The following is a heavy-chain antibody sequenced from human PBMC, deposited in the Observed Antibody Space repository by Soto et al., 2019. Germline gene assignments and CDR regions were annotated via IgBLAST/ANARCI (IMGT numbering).Heavy chain of an antibody. CDR3: ARSLLDEYSSSWRSAYYGMDV. CDR2: INPNSGGT. Sequence: QVQLVQSGAEVQKPGASVKVSCKASGFTFSAYYIYWVRQAPGQGLEWIGWINPNSGGTNNAQKFQGRVTMTRDTSTSTVYMELSALISDDTAVYFCARSLLDEYSSSWRSAYYGMDVWGQGTTVTVSS. J-gene: IGHJ6*02. V-gene: IGHV1-2*02. CDR1: GFTFSAYY. D-gene: IGHD2-2*01.